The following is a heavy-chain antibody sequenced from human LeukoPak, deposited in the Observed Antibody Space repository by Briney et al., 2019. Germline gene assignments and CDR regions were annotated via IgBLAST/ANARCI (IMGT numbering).Heavy chain of an antibody. CDR1: GYTFTSYG. V-gene: IGHV1-18*01. J-gene: IGHJ6*02. CDR3: AREAGPTTHYYYGMDV. D-gene: IGHD1-26*01. CDR2: ISAYNGNT. Sequence: GASVKVPCKASGYTFTSYGISWVRQAPGQGLEWMGWISAYNGNTNYAQKLQGRVTMTTDTSTSTAYMELRSLRSDDTAVYYCAREAGPTTHYYYGMDVWRQGTTVTVS.